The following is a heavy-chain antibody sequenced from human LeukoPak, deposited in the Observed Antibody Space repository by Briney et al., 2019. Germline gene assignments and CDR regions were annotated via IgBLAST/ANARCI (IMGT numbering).Heavy chain of an antibody. D-gene: IGHD5-18*01. V-gene: IGHV3-21*01. Sequence: PGGSLRLSCAASGFTFSSYGMHWVRQAPGKGLEWVSSISSSTYIYYADSVKGRFTISRDNAKNSLYLQMNSLRAEDTAVYYCARGRRGYSYGYGRYYYYMDVWGKGTTVTVSS. CDR2: ISSSTYI. CDR3: ARGRRGYSYGYGRYYYYMDV. CDR1: GFTFSSYG. J-gene: IGHJ6*03.